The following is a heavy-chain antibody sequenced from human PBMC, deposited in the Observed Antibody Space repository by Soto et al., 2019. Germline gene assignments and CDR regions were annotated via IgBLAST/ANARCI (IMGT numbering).Heavy chain of an antibody. CDR2: IIPILGIA. V-gene: IGHV1-69*02. CDR1: GGTFSSYT. D-gene: IGHD6-19*01. CDR3: ARVISVAANWFDP. Sequence: ASVKVSCKASGGTFSSYTISWVRQAPGQGLEWMGRIIPILGIANYAQKFQGRVTITADKSTSTAYMELSSLRSEDTAVYYCARVISVAANWFDPWGQGTLVTVSS. J-gene: IGHJ5*02.